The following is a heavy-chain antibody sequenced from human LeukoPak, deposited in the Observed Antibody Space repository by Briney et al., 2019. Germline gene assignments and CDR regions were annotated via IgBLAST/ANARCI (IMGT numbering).Heavy chain of an antibody. Sequence: GESLKISCKGSGYIFTSYWLGWVRQMPGKGLEWMAIIYPGDSDTRYSPSFQGQVTISADTSVSTAYLQWSSLKASDTAMYYCASGGNTPMAPFDYWGQGTLVTVSS. CDR2: IYPGDSDT. D-gene: IGHD3-16*01. J-gene: IGHJ4*02. CDR1: GYIFTSYW. CDR3: ASGGNTPMAPFDY. V-gene: IGHV5-51*01.